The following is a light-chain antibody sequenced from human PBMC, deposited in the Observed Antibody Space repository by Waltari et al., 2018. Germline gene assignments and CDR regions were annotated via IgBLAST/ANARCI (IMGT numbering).Light chain of an antibody. V-gene: IGLV1-44*01. CDR2: IND. CDR1: SSNIGRNT. Sequence: QSGLTQPPSASGPPGQRVIISWSGSSSNIGRNTVNRYQQVPGPAPRLVMFINDQRPSGVPDRFSASKSGTSASLAISGLQSEDEADYYCATWDDSLSAWLFGGGTKLTVL. J-gene: IGLJ2*01. CDR3: ATWDDSLSAWL.